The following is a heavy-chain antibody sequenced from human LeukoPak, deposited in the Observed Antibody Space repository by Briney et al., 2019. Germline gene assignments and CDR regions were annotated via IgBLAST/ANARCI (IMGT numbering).Heavy chain of an antibody. D-gene: IGHD3-10*01. CDR3: ARDRSSWSGDKSIHY. Sequence: SETLSLTCTVSGGSISSSSYYWGWIRQPPGKGLEWIGNIHHSGSTYYNPSLKSRVTILVDTSKNQFSLKLSSVTAADTAVYYCARDRSSWSGDKSIHYWGQGTLVTVSS. J-gene: IGHJ4*02. CDR1: GGSISSSSYY. V-gene: IGHV4-39*07. CDR2: IHHSGST.